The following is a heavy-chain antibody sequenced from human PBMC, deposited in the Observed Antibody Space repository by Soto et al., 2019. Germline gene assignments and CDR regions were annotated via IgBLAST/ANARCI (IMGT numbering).Heavy chain of an antibody. J-gene: IGHJ5*02. V-gene: IGHV3-30-3*01. CDR1: GFTFSSYA. Sequence: QVQLVESGGGVVQPGRSLRLSCAASGFTFSSYAMHWVRQAPGKGLEWVAVISYDGSNKYYADSVKGRFTISRDNSKNTRYQQMNSLRAQDTAVYYCESYTGTTLAWGQGTIVTVSS. CDR2: ISYDGSNK. D-gene: IGHD1-7*01. CDR3: ESYTGTTLA.